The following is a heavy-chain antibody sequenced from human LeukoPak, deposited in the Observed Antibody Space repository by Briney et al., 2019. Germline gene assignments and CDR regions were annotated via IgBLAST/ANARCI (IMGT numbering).Heavy chain of an antibody. CDR1: GYTFTGYY. Sequence: ASVKVSCKASGYTFTGYYMHWVRQAPGQGLGWMGWINPNSGGTNYAQKFQGRVTMTRDTSISTAYMELSRLRSDDTAVYYCARSAPYDILTGHKFDYWGQGTLVTVSS. CDR2: INPNSGGT. D-gene: IGHD3-9*01. V-gene: IGHV1-2*02. CDR3: ARSAPYDILTGHKFDY. J-gene: IGHJ4*02.